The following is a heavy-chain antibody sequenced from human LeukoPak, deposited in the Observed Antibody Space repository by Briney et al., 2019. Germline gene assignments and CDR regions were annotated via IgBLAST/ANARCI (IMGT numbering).Heavy chain of an antibody. Sequence: GESLKISCKGSGYIFTSYWIGWVRQMPGKGLEWTVIIYPGDSDTRYSPSFQGQVTISADKSISTAYLQWSSLKASDTAMYYCARRDGVVAAVYYFDYWGQGTLVTVSS. CDR2: IYPGDSDT. CDR3: ARRDGVVAAVYYFDY. J-gene: IGHJ4*02. D-gene: IGHD2-15*01. V-gene: IGHV5-51*01. CDR1: GYIFTSYW.